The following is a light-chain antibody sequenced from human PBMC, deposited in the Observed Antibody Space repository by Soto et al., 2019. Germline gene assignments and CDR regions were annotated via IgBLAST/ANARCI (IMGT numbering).Light chain of an antibody. CDR2: DTS. J-gene: IGKJ5*01. V-gene: IGKV3-15*01. CDR1: QSVSIN. CDR3: QQYSKWPPIT. Sequence: EIVMTQSPATLSVSPGDIATLSCRASQSVSINLAWYQQKPGQAPRLLIYDTSNRATGIPGRFSGSGSGTEFTLTISSLQSEDFAVYYCQQYSKWPPITFGQGTRLEIK.